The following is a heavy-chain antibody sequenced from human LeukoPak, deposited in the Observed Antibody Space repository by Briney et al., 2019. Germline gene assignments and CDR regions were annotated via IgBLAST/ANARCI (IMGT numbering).Heavy chain of an antibody. V-gene: IGHV4-39*01. J-gene: IGHJ4*02. CDR3: ARRDGWSPRRVVYY. Sequence: SETLSLTCTVSGGSISSSSYYWGWIRQPPGKGLEWIGSIYYSGSTYYNPSLKSRVTISVDTSKNQFSLKLSSVTAADTAVYYCARRDGWSPRRVVYYWGQGTRIEVSS. CDR2: IYYSGST. CDR1: GGSISSSSYY. D-gene: IGHD6-19*01.